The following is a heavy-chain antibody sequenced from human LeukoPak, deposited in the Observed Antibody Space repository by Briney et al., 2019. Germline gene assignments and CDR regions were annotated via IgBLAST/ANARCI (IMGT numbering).Heavy chain of an antibody. CDR2: IYSGGST. V-gene: IGHV3-53*01. J-gene: IGHJ3*02. CDR3: ARAAPHIAAADLDI. CDR1: GFTVSSNY. Sequence: GGSLRLSCAASGFTVSSNYMSWVRQAPGKGLEWVSVIYSGGSTYDADSVKGRFTISRDNSKNTLYLQMNSLRAEDTAVYYCARAAPHIAAADLDIWGQGTMVTVSS. D-gene: IGHD6-13*01.